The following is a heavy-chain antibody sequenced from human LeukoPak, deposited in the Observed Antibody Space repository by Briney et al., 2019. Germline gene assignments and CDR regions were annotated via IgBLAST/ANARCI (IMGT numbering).Heavy chain of an antibody. J-gene: IGHJ6*03. CDR3: PREPGADGLGNDRTGYYYYMDV. CDR1: GYTFTGYY. V-gene: IGHV1-69*13. Sequence: SVKVSCTASGYTFTGYYMHWVRQPPAQGLEWMGGIIPIFGTANYAQKFQGRVTIHVDESTSQVSMELNSLTPRDTPLYYCPREPGADGLGNDRTGYYYYMDVWGKGTTVTVSS. D-gene: IGHD6-19*01. CDR2: IIPIFGTA.